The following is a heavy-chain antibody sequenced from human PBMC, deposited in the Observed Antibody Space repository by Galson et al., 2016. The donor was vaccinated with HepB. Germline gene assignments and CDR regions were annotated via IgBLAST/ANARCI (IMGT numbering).Heavy chain of an antibody. CDR2: TYYRSKWYN. CDR3: ARVRSGDSGYANPYYSGMDV. Sequence: CAISRDSVASNSATWNWIRQSVSRGLEWLGRTYYRSKWYNDYALSVKSRITINPDTSKNQFSLQLNSVPTEDTAVYYCARVRSGDSGYANPYYSGMDVWGQGTTVTVAS. D-gene: IGHD5-12*01. CDR1: RDSVASNSAT. J-gene: IGHJ6*02. V-gene: IGHV6-1*01.